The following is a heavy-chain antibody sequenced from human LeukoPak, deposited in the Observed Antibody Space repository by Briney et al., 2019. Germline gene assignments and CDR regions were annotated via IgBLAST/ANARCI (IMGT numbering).Heavy chain of an antibody. J-gene: IGHJ5*02. V-gene: IGHV4-39*01. D-gene: IGHD3-9*01. CDR2: IYYSGTT. Sequence: SETLSLTCTVSGGSISSSRYYWSWIRQAPGKGLEWIGSIYYSGTTYYSPSLKSRVTISVDTSKNQFSLKLSSVTAADTAVYYCARHNPNRGRYFDWLPFDPWGQGTLVTVSS. CDR1: GGSISSSRYY. CDR3: ARHNPNRGRYFDWLPFDP.